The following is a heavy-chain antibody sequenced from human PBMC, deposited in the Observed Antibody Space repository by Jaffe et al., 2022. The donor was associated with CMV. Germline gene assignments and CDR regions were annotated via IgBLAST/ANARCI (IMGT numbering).Heavy chain of an antibody. CDR2: INPNSADT. V-gene: IGHV1-2*02. CDR3: ARDPEPWFQCSDCAPPDYYAMDV. D-gene: IGHD2-21*02. CDR1: GYTFTNYY. Sequence: QVQLVQSGAEVKKPGASVKVSCKASGYTFTNYYMHWVRQAPGQGLEWMGWINPNSADTNYAQKFQGRVTMTGDTSSSTAYMELSRLRSDDTAVYYCARDPEPWFQCSDCAPPDYYAMDVWGQGTTVSVSS. J-gene: IGHJ6*02.